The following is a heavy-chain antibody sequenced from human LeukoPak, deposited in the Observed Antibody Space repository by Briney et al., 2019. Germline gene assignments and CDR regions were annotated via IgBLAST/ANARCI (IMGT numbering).Heavy chain of an antibody. CDR1: GFTFSSYW. D-gene: IGHD3-10*01. CDR2: IKQDGSEK. CDR3: ARDLHYYGPLYGTDV. Sequence: GGSLRLSCAASGFTFSSYWMSWVRQAPGKGLEWVANIKQDGSEKYYVDSVKGRFTISRDNAKNSLYLQMNSLRAEDTAVYYCARDLHYYGPLYGTDVWGQGTTVTVSS. J-gene: IGHJ6*02. V-gene: IGHV3-7*01.